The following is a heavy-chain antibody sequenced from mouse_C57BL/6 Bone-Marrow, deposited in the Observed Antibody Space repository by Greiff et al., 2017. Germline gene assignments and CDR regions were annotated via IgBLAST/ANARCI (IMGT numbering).Heavy chain of an antibody. J-gene: IGHJ2*01. V-gene: IGHV1-26*01. CDR3: ARGGFTTVVATWDFDY. CDR2: INPNNGGT. CDR1: GYTFTDYY. D-gene: IGHD1-1*01. Sequence: VQLHQSGPELVKPGASVKISCKASGYTFTDYYMNWVKQSHGKSLEWIGDINPNNGGTSYNQKFKGKATLTVDKSSSTAYMELRSLTSEDSAVYYCARGGFTTVVATWDFDYWGQGTTLTVSS.